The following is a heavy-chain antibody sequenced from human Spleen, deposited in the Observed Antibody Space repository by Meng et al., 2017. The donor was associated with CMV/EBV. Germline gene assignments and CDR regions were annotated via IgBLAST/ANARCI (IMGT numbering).Heavy chain of an antibody. CDR1: GGSFSGYY. D-gene: IGHD2-2*02. CDR3: ARRIVVVPAAIRFWSTRDY. J-gene: IGHJ4*02. V-gene: IGHV4-34*01. CDR2: INHSGST. Sequence: GSLRLSCAVYGGSFSGYYWNWIRQSPGKGLEWIGEINHSGSTNYNPSLKSRLTISVDTSRNQLSLKLSSVTAADTAVYYCARRIVVVPAAIRFWSTRDYWGQGTLVTVSS.